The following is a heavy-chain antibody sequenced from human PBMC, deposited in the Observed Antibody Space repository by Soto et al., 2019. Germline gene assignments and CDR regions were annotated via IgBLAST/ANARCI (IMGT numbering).Heavy chain of an antibody. D-gene: IGHD2-15*01. CDR2: INSDGSST. Sequence: EVQLVESGGGLVQPGGSLRLSCAASGFTFSSYWMHWVRQAPGKGLVWVSRINSDGSSTSYADSVKGRFTISRNNTKISMYRQMNSLRAEDTAVYYCVRDLGCSGGRCYSKRWYYYYYYGMDVWGQGTKVTVSS. CDR3: VRDLGCSGGRCYSKRWYYYYYYGMDV. J-gene: IGHJ6*02. CDR1: GFTFSSYW. V-gene: IGHV3-74*01.